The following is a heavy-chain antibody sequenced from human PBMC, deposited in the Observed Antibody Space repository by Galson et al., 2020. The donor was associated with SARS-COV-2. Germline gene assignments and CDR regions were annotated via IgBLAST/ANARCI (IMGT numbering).Heavy chain of an antibody. CDR1: GFTFSNYW. Sequence: GGSLRLSCAASGFTFSNYWMTWVRQAPGKGLEWVANIKQDGSEKYYVDSVKGGFTISRDNAKNSLYLQMNSLRAEDTAVYYCARVGSSSWYFDYWGQGTLVTVSS. V-gene: IGHV3-7*03. CDR2: IKQDGSEK. CDR3: ARVGSSSWYFDY. D-gene: IGHD6-13*01. J-gene: IGHJ4*02.